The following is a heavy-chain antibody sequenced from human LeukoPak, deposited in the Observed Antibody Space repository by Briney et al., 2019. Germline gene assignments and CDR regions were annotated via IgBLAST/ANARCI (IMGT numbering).Heavy chain of an antibody. CDR2: INHSGST. D-gene: IGHD2-21*02. CDR1: GGSISSYY. Sequence: SETLSLTCTVSGGSISSYYWSWIRQPPGKGLEWIGEINHSGSTNYNPSLKSRVTISVDTSKNQFSLKLSSVTAADTAVYYCARVGLRRLLLYYFDYWGQGTLVTVSS. J-gene: IGHJ4*02. CDR3: ARVGLRRLLLYYFDY. V-gene: IGHV4-34*01.